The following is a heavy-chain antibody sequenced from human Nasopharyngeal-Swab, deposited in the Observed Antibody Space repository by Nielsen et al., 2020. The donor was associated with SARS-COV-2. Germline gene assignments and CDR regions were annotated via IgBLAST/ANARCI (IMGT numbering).Heavy chain of an antibody. J-gene: IGHJ3*02. D-gene: IGHD3-3*01. V-gene: IGHV4-34*01. CDR1: GGSFSGYY. CDR2: INHSGST. Sequence: SETLSLTCAVYGGSFSGYYWSWIRQPPGKGLEWIGEINHSGSTNYNPSLKSRVTISVDTSKNQFSLKLSSVTAADTAVYYCARGGLGVVTHDDFDIWCQGTMVTVSS. CDR3: ARGGLGVVTHDDFDI.